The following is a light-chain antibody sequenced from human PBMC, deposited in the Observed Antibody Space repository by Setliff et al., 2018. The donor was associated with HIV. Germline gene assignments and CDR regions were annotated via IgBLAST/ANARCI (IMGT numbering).Light chain of an antibody. J-gene: IGKJ4*01. CDR3: QQYYSYLT. CDR1: QGISNF. Sequence: AIRMTQSPSSLSASTGDRVTITCRASQGISNFLAWYQQKPGKAPRLLIYAASTLQSGVPPRFSGSVSGPDFTLTISSLQSEDFATYYCQQYYSYLTFGGGTKVDIK. V-gene: IGKV1-8*01. CDR2: AAS.